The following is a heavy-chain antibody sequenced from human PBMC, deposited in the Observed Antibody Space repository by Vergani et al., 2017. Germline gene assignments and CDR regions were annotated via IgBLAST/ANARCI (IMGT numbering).Heavy chain of an antibody. CDR1: GFTFSSYS. CDR3: ARDSQVREVAALYYYYYYCRDV. D-gene: IGHD2-15*01. J-gene: IGHJ6*02. V-gene: IGHV3-48*01. CDR2: ISSSSSTI. Sequence: EVQLVESGGGLVQPGGSLRLSCAASGFTFSSYSMNWVRQAPGKGLEWVSYISSSSSTIYYADSVKGRFTISRDNAKNSLYLQMNSLRAEDTAVYYCARDSQVREVAALYYYYYYCRDVWGQXP.